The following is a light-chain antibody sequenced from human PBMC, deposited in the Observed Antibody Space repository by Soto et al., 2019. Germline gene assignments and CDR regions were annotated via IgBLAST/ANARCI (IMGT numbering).Light chain of an antibody. CDR1: QRITTY. Sequence: IHMTQSPSSLSASVGDRITVTCRASQRITTYVNWYQLKPGEAPKLLISTSGTLQRGVTSRFSGSGSGTEFTLTITHLQPADFATYFCQQTYSTPYTFGQGNKLEIK. J-gene: IGKJ2*01. CDR2: TSG. V-gene: IGKV1-39*01. CDR3: QQTYSTPYT.